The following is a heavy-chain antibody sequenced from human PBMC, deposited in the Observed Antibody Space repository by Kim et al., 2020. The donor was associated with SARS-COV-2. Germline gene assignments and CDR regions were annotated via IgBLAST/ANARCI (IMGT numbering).Heavy chain of an antibody. V-gene: IGHV3-48*04. CDR2: ISSTSSTI. D-gene: IGHD1-7*01. CDR3: TRENFWYFDL. Sequence: GGSLRLSCVASGFTFSLYNMIWVRQAPGKGPEWISYISSTSSTIYSADSVKGRLTVSRDNAKNSLYLQMNSLSAEDTAIYFCTRENFWYFDLWVRGTLVTVSS. J-gene: IGHJ2*01. CDR1: GFTFSLYN.